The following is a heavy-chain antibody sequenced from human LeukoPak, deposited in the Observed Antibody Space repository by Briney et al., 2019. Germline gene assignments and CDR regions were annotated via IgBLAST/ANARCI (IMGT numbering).Heavy chain of an antibody. CDR3: AKENDFVY. CDR1: GFTFSNYD. J-gene: IGHJ4*02. CDR2: ISYDGTNK. V-gene: IGHV3-30*18. D-gene: IGHD3-3*01. Sequence: PGRSLRLSCAASGFTFSNYDMHWVRQAPGKGLEWVAVISYDGTNKYYADSVKGRFTISRDNSKSTLYLQMNSLRAEDTDVYYCAKENDFVYWGQGTLVTVSS.